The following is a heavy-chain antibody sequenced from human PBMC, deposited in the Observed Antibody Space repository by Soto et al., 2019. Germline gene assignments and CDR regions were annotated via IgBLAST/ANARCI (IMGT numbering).Heavy chain of an antibody. Sequence: QVQLVESGGGVVQPGRSLRLSCAASGFTFSNYGMHWVRQAPGKGLEWVTTISSDGNDKYYAGSVKGRFTISRDNXXXXXXXXXXXXXXXXXXXXXXXXXSFSAHQFLDRWGQGTLVTVSS. D-gene: IGHD3-10*01. V-gene: IGHV3-30*03. CDR1: GFTFSNYG. J-gene: IGHJ5*02. CDR2: ISSDGNDK. CDR3: XXXSFSAHQFLDR.